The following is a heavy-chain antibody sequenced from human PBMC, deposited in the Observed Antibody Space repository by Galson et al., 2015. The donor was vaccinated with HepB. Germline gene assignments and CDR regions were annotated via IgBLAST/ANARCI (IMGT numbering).Heavy chain of an antibody. CDR3: VRDRGVAGGGDWFDP. J-gene: IGHJ5*02. Sequence: SLRLSCAASGFSITDYYMTWVRQAPGKGLEWVANINKDGSEKYYVDSVKGRFTISRDNAKGSLWLQMNSLRVEDTAVYYCVRDRGVAGGGDWFDPWGQGTLVTVSS. CDR2: INKDGSEK. D-gene: IGHD3-10*01. CDR1: GFSITDYY. V-gene: IGHV3-7*01.